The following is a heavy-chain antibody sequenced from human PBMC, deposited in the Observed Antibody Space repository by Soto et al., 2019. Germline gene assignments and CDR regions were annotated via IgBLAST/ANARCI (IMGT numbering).Heavy chain of an antibody. CDR1: GFTFCDYA. J-gene: IGHJ3*02. CDR3: TRDRSFYDFWSGSLDAFDI. CDR2: IRSKAYGGTT. Sequence: GGSLRLSCTASGFTFCDYAMSWFRQAPGKGLEWVGFIRSKAYGGTTEYAASGKGRFTISRDDSKSIAYLQMNSLKTEDTAVYYCTRDRSFYDFWSGSLDAFDIWGQGTMVTVSS. V-gene: IGHV3-49*03. D-gene: IGHD3-3*01.